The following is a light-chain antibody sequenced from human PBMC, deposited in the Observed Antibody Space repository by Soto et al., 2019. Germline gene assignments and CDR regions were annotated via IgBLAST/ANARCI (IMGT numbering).Light chain of an antibody. J-gene: IGLJ2*01. V-gene: IGLV1-44*01. CDR2: SNN. CDR1: TSNIGSNT. CDR3: ATWDDTLNALVV. Sequence: QSAVTQPPSASGTPGQTVTISCSGSTSNIGSNTVNWYQQLPGMAPTLLIHSNNQRPSGVPDRFSGSQSGTSASLAISGLQSEDEADYYCATWDDTLNALVVFGGGTQLTVL.